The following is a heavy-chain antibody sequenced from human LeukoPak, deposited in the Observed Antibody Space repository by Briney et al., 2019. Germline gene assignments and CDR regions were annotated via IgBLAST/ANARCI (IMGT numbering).Heavy chain of an antibody. D-gene: IGHD3-22*01. Sequence: SETLSLTCTVSGGSISSYYWSWIRQPPGKGLEWIGYIYYSGSTNYNPSLKSRVTISVDTSKNQFSLKLSSVTAADTAVYYCARGGEDYDSSGYYPVKPFDYWGQGTLVTVSS. CDR3: ARGGEDYDSSGYYPVKPFDY. J-gene: IGHJ4*02. CDR1: GGSISSYY. V-gene: IGHV4-59*01. CDR2: IYYSGST.